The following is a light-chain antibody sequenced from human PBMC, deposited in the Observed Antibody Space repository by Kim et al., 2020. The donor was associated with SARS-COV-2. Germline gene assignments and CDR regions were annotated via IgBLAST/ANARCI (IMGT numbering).Light chain of an antibody. CDR2: GAS. J-gene: IGKJ2*01. CDR3: QQYGSSLPFT. V-gene: IGKV3-20*01. Sequence: PGERVTLSCMASQIVSSSYLAWYQQRPGQAPRLLIYGASGRATGIPDRFSGSGSGTDFTLTISRLEPEDSAVYYCQQYGSSLPFTFGQGTKVDIK. CDR1: QIVSSSY.